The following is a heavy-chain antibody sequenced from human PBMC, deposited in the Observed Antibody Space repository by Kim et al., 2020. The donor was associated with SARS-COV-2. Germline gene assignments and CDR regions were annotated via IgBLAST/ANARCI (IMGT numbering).Heavy chain of an antibody. Sequence: GGSLRLSCAASGFTFSSYSMNWVRQAPGKGLDWVSSIFSTGSYIHYADSVKGRFTISRDNAKNSLYLQMNSLRAEDTAVYYCARGMRMPVDYWGPGTLGT. D-gene: IGHD2-15*01. CDR1: GFTFSSYS. V-gene: IGHV3-21*01. J-gene: IGHJ4*02. CDR3: ARGMRMPVDY. CDR2: IFSTGSYI.